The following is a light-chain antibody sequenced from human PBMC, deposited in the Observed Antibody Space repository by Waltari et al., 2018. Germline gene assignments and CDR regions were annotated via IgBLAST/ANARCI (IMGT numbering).Light chain of an antibody. CDR3: QQYNSSPWT. CDR2: DAS. CDR1: QSISSW. Sequence: DIQMTQSPSTLSACVGDRVTITCRASQSISSWLAWYQQKPGEAPNLLIYDASSLQSGVPSRFSGSGSGTEFTLTISSLQPDDIATYYCQQYNSSPWTFGQGTKVEIK. J-gene: IGKJ1*01. V-gene: IGKV1-5*01.